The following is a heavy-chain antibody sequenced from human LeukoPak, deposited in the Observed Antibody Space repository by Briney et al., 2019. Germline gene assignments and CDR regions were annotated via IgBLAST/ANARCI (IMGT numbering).Heavy chain of an antibody. Sequence: GGSLRLSCAVSGITLSNYGMSWVRQAPGKGLEWVSAISGSGGSTYYADSVKGRFTISRDNSKNTLYLQMNSLRAEDTAVYYCAKQGRYFDWLLDYWGQGTLVTVSS. D-gene: IGHD3-9*01. CDR3: AKQGRYFDWLLDY. J-gene: IGHJ4*02. CDR2: ISGSGGST. V-gene: IGHV3-23*01. CDR1: GITLSNYG.